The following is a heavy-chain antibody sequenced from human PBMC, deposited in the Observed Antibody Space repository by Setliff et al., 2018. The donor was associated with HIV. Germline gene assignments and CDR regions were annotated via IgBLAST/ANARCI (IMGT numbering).Heavy chain of an antibody. V-gene: IGHV4-61*09. CDR1: GDPISSGSYY. J-gene: IGHJ5*02. CDR2: IHTTGST. CDR3: ARRTFGSGRLDP. D-gene: IGHD3-16*01. Sequence: SETLSLTCSVSGDPISSGSYYWSWIRLPAGKGLEWIGQIHTTGSTNYNPSLESRLTISIDTSKNQFSLKLNSVTATDTAVYYCARRTFGSGRLDPWGQGTLVTVSS.